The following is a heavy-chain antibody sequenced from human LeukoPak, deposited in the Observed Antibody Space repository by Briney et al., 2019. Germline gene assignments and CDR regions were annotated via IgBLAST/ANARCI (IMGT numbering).Heavy chain of an antibody. Sequence: GGSLRLSCAASGFTFSSYEMNWVRQAPGKGLEWVSYISSSGSTIYYADSVKGRFTISRDNAKNSLYLQMNSLRAEDTAVYYCGPALRYNWNYSPWGQGTLVTVSS. V-gene: IGHV3-48*03. CDR2: ISSSGSTI. J-gene: IGHJ5*02. D-gene: IGHD1-7*01. CDR1: GFTFSSYE. CDR3: GPALRYNWNYSP.